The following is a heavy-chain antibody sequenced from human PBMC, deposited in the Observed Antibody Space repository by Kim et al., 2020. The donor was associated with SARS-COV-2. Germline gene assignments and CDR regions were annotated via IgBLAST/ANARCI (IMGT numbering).Heavy chain of an antibody. Sequence: SPSFQGQVTISADKSISTAYLQWSSLKASDTAMYYCARFGQLVPNYFDYWGQGTLVTVSS. V-gene: IGHV5-51*01. J-gene: IGHJ4*02. CDR3: ARFGQLVPNYFDY. D-gene: IGHD6-6*01.